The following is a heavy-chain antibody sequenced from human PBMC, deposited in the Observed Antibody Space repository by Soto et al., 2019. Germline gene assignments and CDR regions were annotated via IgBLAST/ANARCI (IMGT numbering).Heavy chain of an antibody. CDR2: INSDGSDT. V-gene: IGHV3-74*01. CDR1: GFTFSRYW. CDR3: ARWERVAVAGTVRYYYYMDV. Sequence: GGSLRLSCAASGFTFSRYWMHWVRQAPGKGLVWVSRINSDGSDTIYADSVKGRFTISRDNAKNTLYLQMNSLRVEDTAVYYCARWERVAVAGTVRYYYYMDVWGKGTTLTVSS. D-gene: IGHD6-19*01. J-gene: IGHJ6*03.